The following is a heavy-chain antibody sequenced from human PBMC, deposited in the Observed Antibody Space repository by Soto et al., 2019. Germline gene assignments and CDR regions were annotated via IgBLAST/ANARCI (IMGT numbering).Heavy chain of an antibody. CDR1: GGTFSSYA. V-gene: IGHV1-69*13. D-gene: IGHD3-22*01. CDR3: ARDRRDYYDSSGYYEYFQH. J-gene: IGHJ1*01. Sequence: SVKVSCKASGGTFSSYAISWVRQAPGQGLEWMGGIIPIFGTANYAQKFQGRVTITADESTSTAYMELSSLRSEDTAVYYCARDRRDYYDSSGYYEYFQHWGQGTLVTVSS. CDR2: IIPIFGTA.